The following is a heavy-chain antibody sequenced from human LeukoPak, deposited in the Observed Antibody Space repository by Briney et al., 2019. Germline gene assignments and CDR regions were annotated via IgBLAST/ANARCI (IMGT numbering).Heavy chain of an antibody. CDR3: ARVRYRLAETYIDY. D-gene: IGHD3-16*01. CDR2: IDPNSGLT. CDR1: GFTFTGYY. J-gene: IGHJ4*02. Sequence: GASVKVSCEASGFTFTGYYIHWVRQAPGPGLEWMGWIDPNSGLTKFAQKFQGRVTMTRDTSISTAYMELSRLRSDDTAVYYCARVRYRLAETYIDYWGQGTLVTVSS. V-gene: IGHV1-2*02.